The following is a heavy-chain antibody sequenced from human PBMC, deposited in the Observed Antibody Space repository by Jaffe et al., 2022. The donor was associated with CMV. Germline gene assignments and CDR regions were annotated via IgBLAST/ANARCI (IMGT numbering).Heavy chain of an antibody. J-gene: IGHJ6*02. CDR3: ARTSYYGSGSYYYYYGMDV. Sequence: QVTLKESGPVLVKPTETLTLTCTVSGFSLSNARMGVSWIRQPPGKALEWLAHIFSNDEKSYSTSLKSRLTISKDTSKSQVVLTMTNMDPVDTATYYCARTSYYGSGSYYYYYGMDVWGQGTTVTVSS. D-gene: IGHD3-10*01. V-gene: IGHV2-26*01. CDR2: IFSNDEK. CDR1: GFSLSNARMG.